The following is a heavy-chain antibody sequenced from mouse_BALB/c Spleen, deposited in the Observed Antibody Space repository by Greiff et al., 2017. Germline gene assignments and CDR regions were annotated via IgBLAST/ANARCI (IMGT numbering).Heavy chain of an antibody. CDR2: IYPYNGGT. CDR3: ARENWDYFDY. CDR1: GYTFTDYN. D-gene: IGHD4-1*01. V-gene: IGHV1S29*02. J-gene: IGHJ2*01. Sequence: DVQLQESGPELVKPGASVKISCKASGYTFTDYNMHWVKQSHGKSLEWIGYIYPYNGGTGYNQKFKSKATLTVDNSSSTAYMELRSLTSEDSAVYYCARENWDYFDYWGQGTTLTVSS.